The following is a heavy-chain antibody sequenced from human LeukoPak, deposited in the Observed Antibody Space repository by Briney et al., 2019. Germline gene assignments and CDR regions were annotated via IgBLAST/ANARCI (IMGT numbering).Heavy chain of an antibody. D-gene: IGHD4-23*01. J-gene: IGHJ3*02. Sequence: GSLRLSCAASGFTFSSYAMSWVRQPPGKGLEWIGEINHSGSTNYNPSLKSRVTISVDTSKNQFSLKLSSVTAADTAVYYCARRGKWDAFDIWGQGTMVTVSS. CDR2: INHSGST. V-gene: IGHV4-34*01. CDR3: ARRGKWDAFDI. CDR1: GFTFSSYA.